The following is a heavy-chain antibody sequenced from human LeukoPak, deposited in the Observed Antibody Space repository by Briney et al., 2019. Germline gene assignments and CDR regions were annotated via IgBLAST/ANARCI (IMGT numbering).Heavy chain of an antibody. CDR3: ARADVSGMVRGVIIKY. Sequence: ASVKVSCKASGYTFTGYYMHWVRQAPGQGLEWMGRINPNSGGTNYAQKFQGRVTMTRDTSISTAYMELSRLRSDDTAVYYCARADVSGMVRGVIIKYWGQGTLVTVSS. J-gene: IGHJ4*02. D-gene: IGHD3-10*01. V-gene: IGHV1-2*06. CDR2: INPNSGGT. CDR1: GYTFTGYY.